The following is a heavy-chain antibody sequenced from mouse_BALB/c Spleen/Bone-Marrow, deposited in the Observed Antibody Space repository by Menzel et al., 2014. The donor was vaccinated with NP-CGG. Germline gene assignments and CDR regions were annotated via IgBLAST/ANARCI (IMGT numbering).Heavy chain of an antibody. CDR1: GFTFTDYY. Sequence: EVKLVESGGGSVQPGGSLRLSCTTSGFTFTDYYMSWVRQPPGKALEWLAFIRNKAYGYTTEYSASVRGRFTISRDNSQSILYLQMNTLRAEDSATYYCARFPTDYWGQGTSVTVSS. J-gene: IGHJ4*01. V-gene: IGHV7-3*02. CDR3: ARFPTDY. CDR2: IRNKAYGYTT.